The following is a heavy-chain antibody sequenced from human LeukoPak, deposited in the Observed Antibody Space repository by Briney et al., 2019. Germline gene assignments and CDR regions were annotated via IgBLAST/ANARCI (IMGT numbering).Heavy chain of an antibody. CDR2: ISYDGSNK. V-gene: IGHV3-30*03. CDR1: GFTFSSYG. D-gene: IGHD5-18*01. Sequence: GGSLRLSCAASGFTFSSYGMHWVRQAPGKGLEWVAVISYDGSNKYYADSVKGRFTISRDNSKNTLYLQMNSLRAEDTAVYYCATRGYSYGAHFDYWGQGTLVTVSS. CDR3: ATRGYSYGAHFDY. J-gene: IGHJ4*02.